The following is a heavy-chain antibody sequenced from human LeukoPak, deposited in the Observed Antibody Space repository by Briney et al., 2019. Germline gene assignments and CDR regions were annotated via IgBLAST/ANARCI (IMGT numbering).Heavy chain of an antibody. CDR2: INPNSGGT. Sequence: GASVKVSCKASGYTFTGYYMHWVRQAPGQGLEWMGRINPNSGGTNYAQKFQGRVTMTRDTSISTAYVELSRLRSDDTAVYYCARSAPRYDYGDYNIWGQGTLVTVSS. CDR3: ARSAPRYDYGDYNI. J-gene: IGHJ4*02. V-gene: IGHV1-2*06. D-gene: IGHD4-17*01. CDR1: GYTFTGYY.